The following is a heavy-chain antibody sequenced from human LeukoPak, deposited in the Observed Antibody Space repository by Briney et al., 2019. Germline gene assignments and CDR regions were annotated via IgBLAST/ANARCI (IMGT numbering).Heavy chain of an antibody. J-gene: IGHJ3*02. Sequence: GGSLRLSCAASGFAFSSYGMHWVRQAPGKGLEWVAVISYDGSNKYYADSVKGRFTISRDNSKNTLYLQMNSLRAEDTAVYYCARRDLSDAFDIWGQGTMVTVSS. CDR1: GFAFSSYG. CDR2: ISYDGSNK. CDR3: ARRDLSDAFDI. V-gene: IGHV3-30*03.